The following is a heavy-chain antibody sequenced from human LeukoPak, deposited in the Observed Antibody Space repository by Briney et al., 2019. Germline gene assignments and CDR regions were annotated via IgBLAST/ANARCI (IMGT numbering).Heavy chain of an antibody. CDR1: GFTFSSYA. CDR3: AKDLSGFIAAASSGAFDI. CDR2: ISGSGGST. Sequence: PGGSLRLSCAASGFTFSSYAMSWVRQAPGEGLEWVSAISGSGGSTYYADSVKGRFTISRDNSKNTLYLQMNSLRAEDTAVYYCAKDLSGFIAAASSGAFDIWGQGTMVTVSS. J-gene: IGHJ3*02. V-gene: IGHV3-23*01. D-gene: IGHD6-13*01.